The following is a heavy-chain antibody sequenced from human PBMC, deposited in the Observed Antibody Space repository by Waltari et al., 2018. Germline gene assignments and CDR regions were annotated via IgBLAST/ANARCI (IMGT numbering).Heavy chain of an antibody. CDR3: ATLIQLWPSPFDY. D-gene: IGHD1-1*01. Sequence: EVQLVEAGGDLVQPGGSLRLSCVASGFPFSSYRMHWVRQVPGKGLVWVARMHGDVSSPTYAESVKGRFTISRDNAKNTLYLQMNSLRAEDTAVYYCATLIQLWPSPFDYWGPGTLVTVSS. CDR2: MHGDVSSP. CDR1: GFPFSSYR. J-gene: IGHJ4*02. V-gene: IGHV3-74*01.